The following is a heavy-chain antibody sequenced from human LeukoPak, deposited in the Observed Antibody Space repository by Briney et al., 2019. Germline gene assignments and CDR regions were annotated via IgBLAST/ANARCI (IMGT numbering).Heavy chain of an antibody. CDR1: GGSFSGYY. J-gene: IGHJ3*02. CDR3: ASRPDAFDI. V-gene: IGHV4-34*01. Sequence: SETLSLTCAVYGGSFSGYYCSWIRQPPGKGLEWIGEINHSGSTNYTPSLKSRFTISVDTSKNQFSLKLSSVTAADTAVYYCASRPDAFDIWGQGTMVTVSS. CDR2: INHSGST.